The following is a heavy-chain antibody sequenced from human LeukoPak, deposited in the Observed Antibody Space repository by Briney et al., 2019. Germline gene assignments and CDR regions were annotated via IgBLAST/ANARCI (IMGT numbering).Heavy chain of an antibody. CDR2: IYSGGST. CDR3: AATNWFDP. V-gene: IGHV3-53*01. Sequence: GGSLRLSCAASGFTVSDYFMSWVRQAPGKGLEWVSVIYSGGSTYYADSVKGRFTISRDNSKNTPYLQMNSLRAEDTAVYYCAATNWFDPWGQGTLVTVSS. J-gene: IGHJ5*02. CDR1: GFTVSDYF.